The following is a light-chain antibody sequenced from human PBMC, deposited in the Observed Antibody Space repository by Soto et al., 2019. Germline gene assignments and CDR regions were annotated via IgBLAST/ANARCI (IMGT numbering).Light chain of an antibody. Sequence: EIVLTQSPATLSLSPGEGATLSCRASQSVSSYLAWSQQKPGQAPRLLIYDASNRATGIPARFSGSGSGTDFTLTISSLEPEDFAVYYCQQRSNWPVTFGLGTKVEV. V-gene: IGKV3-11*01. CDR1: QSVSSY. CDR3: QQRSNWPVT. CDR2: DAS. J-gene: IGKJ1*01.